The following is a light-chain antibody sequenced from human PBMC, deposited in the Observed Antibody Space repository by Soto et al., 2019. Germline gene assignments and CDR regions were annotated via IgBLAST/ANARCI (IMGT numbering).Light chain of an antibody. Sequence: DIQMTQSPSSVTASVGNRVTITCRASQGMCRCLAWYQQKPGKHAKLLIYAASSLQSGVPSRFGGGGSGTDFTLTISSLRSEDFATYYCQLANGRPLSVGSGTKVDIK. V-gene: IGKV1D-12*01. J-gene: IGKJ3*01. CDR1: QGMCRC. CDR3: QLANGRPLS. CDR2: AAS.